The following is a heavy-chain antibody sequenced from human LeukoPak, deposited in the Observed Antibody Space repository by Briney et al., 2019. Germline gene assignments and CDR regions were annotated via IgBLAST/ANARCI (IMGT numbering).Heavy chain of an antibody. CDR1: GFTFSSYG. J-gene: IGHJ4*02. Sequence: GGSLRLSCAASGFTFSSYGMHWVRQAPGKGLEWVAVISYDGSNKYYADSVKGRFTISRDNSKNTLYRQMNSLRAAHTAVYYCAKVVGATVFDYWGQGTLVTVSS. CDR3: AKVVGATVFDY. V-gene: IGHV3-30*18. D-gene: IGHD1-26*01. CDR2: ISYDGSNK.